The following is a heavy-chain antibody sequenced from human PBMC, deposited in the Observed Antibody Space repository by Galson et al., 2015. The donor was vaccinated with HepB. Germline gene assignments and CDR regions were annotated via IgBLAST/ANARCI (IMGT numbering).Heavy chain of an antibody. D-gene: IGHD1-26*01. Sequence: SLRLSCAASEYSFSNYWMSWVRQAPGKGLEWVANIKEDGSEKNYVDSVKGRFTISRDNAKKSLYLQMNSLRAEDTAVYYCASAGDTSWELPSVFDHWGRGTLVTVSS. J-gene: IGHJ4*02. CDR1: EYSFSNYW. CDR2: IKEDGSEK. V-gene: IGHV3-7*03. CDR3: ASAGDTSWELPSVFDH.